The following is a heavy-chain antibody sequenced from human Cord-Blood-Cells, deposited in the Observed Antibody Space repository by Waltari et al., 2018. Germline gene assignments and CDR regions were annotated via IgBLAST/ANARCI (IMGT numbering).Heavy chain of an antibody. Sequence: QVTLKESGPVLVKPTETLTLTCTVSGFSLSNARMGVSWIRQPPGKALEWLAHIFSNDEKSYSTSLKSRLTISKDTSKSQVVLTMTNVDPVDTATYYCARIVILSSSWYGWFDPWGQGTLVTVSS. V-gene: IGHV2-26*01. CDR2: IFSNDEK. J-gene: IGHJ5*02. D-gene: IGHD6-13*01. CDR1: GFSLSNARMG. CDR3: ARIVILSSSWYGWFDP.